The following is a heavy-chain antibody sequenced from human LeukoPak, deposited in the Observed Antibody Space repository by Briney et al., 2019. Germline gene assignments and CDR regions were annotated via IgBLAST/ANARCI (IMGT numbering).Heavy chain of an antibody. CDR2: ISGSGGST. CDR1: GFTFSSYS. V-gene: IGHV3-23*01. D-gene: IGHD3-22*01. Sequence: GGSLRLSCAASGFTFSSYSMNWVRQAPGKGLEWVSAISGSGGSTYYADSVKGRFTISRDNSKNTLYLQMNSLRAEDTAVYYCAKVRQFTMIVVVPDAFDIWGQGTMVTVSS. CDR3: AKVRQFTMIVVVPDAFDI. J-gene: IGHJ3*02.